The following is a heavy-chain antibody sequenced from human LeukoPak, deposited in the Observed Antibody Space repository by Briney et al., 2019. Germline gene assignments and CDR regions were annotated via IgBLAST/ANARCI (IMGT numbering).Heavy chain of an antibody. CDR3: ARVNLLRYFDWLRASSSARYYFDY. V-gene: IGHV4-59*11. D-gene: IGHD3-9*01. J-gene: IGHJ4*02. Sequence: SETLSLTCTVSGDSISSHYWSWIRQPPGKGLEWIGYIYYSGSTNYNPSLKSRVTISVDTSKNQFSLKLSSVTAADTAVYYCARVNLLRYFDWLRASSSARYYFDYWGQGTLVTVSS. CDR2: IYYSGST. CDR1: GDSISSHY.